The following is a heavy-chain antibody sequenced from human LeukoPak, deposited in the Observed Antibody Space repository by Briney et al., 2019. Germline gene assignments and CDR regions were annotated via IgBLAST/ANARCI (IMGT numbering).Heavy chain of an antibody. CDR1: GFTFSSYA. CDR2: INGSGGIR. D-gene: IGHD1-26*01. Sequence: PGGSLRLSCAGSGFTFSSYAMSWVRQAPGKGLEWVSGINGSGGIRYYADSVKGRFTISRDNSKNTLYLQMNSLKAEDTAVYYCAKGTWDLLPSHYYYGMDVWGQGATVTVSS. V-gene: IGHV3-23*01. J-gene: IGHJ6*02. CDR3: AKGTWDLLPSHYYYGMDV.